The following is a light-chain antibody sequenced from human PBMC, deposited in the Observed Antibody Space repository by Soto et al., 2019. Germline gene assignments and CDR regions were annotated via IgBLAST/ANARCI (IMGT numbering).Light chain of an antibody. Sequence: QSVLTHPPSASGTPGQRVTLSCSGSISNVGSNYVYWYQHLPGTAPKLLLYRNNERPSGVPDRFSGSKSGTSASLAISGLRSEDEAEYYCAAWDDSLRGRLFGGGTKLTVL. CDR3: AAWDDSLRGRL. J-gene: IGLJ2*01. CDR2: RNN. V-gene: IGLV1-47*01. CDR1: ISNVGSNY.